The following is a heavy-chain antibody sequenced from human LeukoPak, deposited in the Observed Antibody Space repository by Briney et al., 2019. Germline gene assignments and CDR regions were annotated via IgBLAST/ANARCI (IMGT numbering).Heavy chain of an antibody. CDR3: VNLGYSD. V-gene: IGHV3-7*01. J-gene: IGHJ4*02. CDR2: IKNDGSDK. CDR1: GFSFSAAW. D-gene: IGHD5-12*01. Sequence: GGSLRLSCEASGFSFSAAWMTWVRQAPGKGLAWVATIKNDGSDKYYVDSVKGRFTLSRDNAKNSVYLQMNSLRVEDTAVYYCVNLGYSDGGQGTLVTVSS.